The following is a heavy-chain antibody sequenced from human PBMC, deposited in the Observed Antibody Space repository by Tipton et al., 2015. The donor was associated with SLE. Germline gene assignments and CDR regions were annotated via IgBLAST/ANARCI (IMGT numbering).Heavy chain of an antibody. CDR3: ASISVTTEAFDI. J-gene: IGHJ3*02. V-gene: IGHV3-48*03. CDR2: ISSSGSTI. Sequence: GSLRLSCAASGFTFSSYEMNWVRQAPGKGLEWVSYISSSGSTIYYADSVKGRFTISRDNAKNSLYLQMDSLRAEDTAVYYCASISVTTEAFDIWGQGTMATVSS. CDR1: GFTFSSYE. D-gene: IGHD3-3*02.